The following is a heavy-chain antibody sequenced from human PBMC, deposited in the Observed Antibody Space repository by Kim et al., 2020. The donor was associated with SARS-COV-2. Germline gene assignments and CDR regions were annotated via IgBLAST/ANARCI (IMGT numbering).Heavy chain of an antibody. Sequence: SETLSLSCAVYGGSFSDYYWSWIRQPPGKGLEWIGEINDSGRTNYCPSLKSRVIISVHTTKNQFSLKLSSVTAADTAGYYCARGRREISMIIVVMKGVEFYLASWGQGTLATVSS. D-gene: IGHD3-22*01. V-gene: IGHV4-34*01. CDR1: GGSFSDYY. J-gene: IGHJ4*02. CDR2: INDSGRT. CDR3: ARGRREISMIIVVMKGVEFYLAS.